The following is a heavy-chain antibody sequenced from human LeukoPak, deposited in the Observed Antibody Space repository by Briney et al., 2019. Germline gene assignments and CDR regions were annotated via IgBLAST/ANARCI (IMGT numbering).Heavy chain of an antibody. Sequence: PGASLRLSCAASGFTFSSYAMTWVRQAPGKGLEWVSGISGSGGSTYYADSVKGRFTISRDNSKNTLYLQMNSLRAEDTAVYYCARGLTIFGWGQGTLVTVSS. CDR3: ARGLTIFG. V-gene: IGHV3-23*01. J-gene: IGHJ4*02. CDR1: GFTFSSYA. D-gene: IGHD3-3*01. CDR2: ISGSGGST.